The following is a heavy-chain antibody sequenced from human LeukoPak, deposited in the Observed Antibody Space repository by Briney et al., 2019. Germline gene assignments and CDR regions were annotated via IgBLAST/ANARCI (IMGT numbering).Heavy chain of an antibody. CDR1: GFPFNIYA. CDR2: ISGSGSST. Sequence: PGGSLRLSCAASGFPFNIYAMSWVRQAPGKGLEWVSTISGSGSSTYYADSVKGRFTISRDNSKNTLYLQMNSLRAEDTAVYYCAKGSGSGSYYNFDYWGQGTLVPVSS. J-gene: IGHJ4*02. V-gene: IGHV3-23*01. D-gene: IGHD3-10*01. CDR3: AKGSGSGSYYNFDY.